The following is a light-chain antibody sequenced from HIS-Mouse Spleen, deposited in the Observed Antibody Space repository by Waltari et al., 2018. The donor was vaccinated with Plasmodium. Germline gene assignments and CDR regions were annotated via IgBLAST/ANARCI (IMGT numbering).Light chain of an antibody. CDR3: QVWDSGSDHPV. V-gene: IGLV3-21*02. Sequence: SYVLTQPPSVSVAPGQTARITCGGNNIGSKSVHWYQRKPGQAPVLVVYDDSDRPSGSPERFSGSNSGNTATLTISRVEAGDEADYYCQVWDSGSDHPVFGGGTKLTVL. J-gene: IGLJ2*01. CDR1: NIGSKS. CDR2: DDS.